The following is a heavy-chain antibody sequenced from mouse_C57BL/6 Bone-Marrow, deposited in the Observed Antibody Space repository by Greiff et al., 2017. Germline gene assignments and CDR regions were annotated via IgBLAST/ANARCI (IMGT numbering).Heavy chain of an antibody. J-gene: IGHJ2*01. CDR3: ARYYYDYFDY. CDR1: GFTFSSYG. V-gene: IGHV5-6*01. Sequence: EVKLVESGGDLVKPGGSLKLSCAASGFTFSSYGMSWVRQTPDKRLEWVATISSGGSYTYYPDSVKGLFTISRDNAKNTLYLQMSSLKSEDTAMYYCARYYYDYFDYWGQGTTLTVSS. D-gene: IGHD1-1*01. CDR2: ISSGGSYT.